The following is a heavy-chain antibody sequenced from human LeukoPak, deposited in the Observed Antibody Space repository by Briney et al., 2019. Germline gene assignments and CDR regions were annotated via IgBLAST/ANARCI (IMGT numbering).Heavy chain of an antibody. D-gene: IGHD2-15*01. CDR2: IYSNGST. CDR3: ARGTHDCSGGSCYGY. Sequence: SETLSLTCTVSGGSISSGNYYWIWIRQPAGKGLEWIGRIYSNGSTNYNPSLKSRVTMSVDTSKNQFSLKLSSVTAADTAVYCCARGTHDCSGGSCYGYWGQGTLVTVSS. J-gene: IGHJ4*02. CDR1: GGSISSGNYY. V-gene: IGHV4-61*02.